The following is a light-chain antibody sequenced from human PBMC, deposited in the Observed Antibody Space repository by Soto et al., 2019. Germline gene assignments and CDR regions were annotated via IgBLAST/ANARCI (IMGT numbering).Light chain of an antibody. CDR2: DVR. CDR3: CSYAGDYTFV. Sequence: QSVLTQPRSVSGSPGQSVTISCTGTSSDVGGYNYVSWYQQHPGRAPRVMIYDVRTRPSGVPDRFSGSKSGNTASLTISELQAEDEADYCCSYAGDYTFVFGTGTKVTVL. CDR1: SSDVGGYNY. V-gene: IGLV2-11*01. J-gene: IGLJ1*01.